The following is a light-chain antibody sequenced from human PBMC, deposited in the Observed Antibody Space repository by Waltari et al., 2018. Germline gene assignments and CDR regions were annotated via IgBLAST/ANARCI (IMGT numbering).Light chain of an antibody. V-gene: IGLV1-47*01. J-gene: IGLJ3*02. CDR3: ATWDVGLSAWM. CDR1: SSNIGSNL. CDR2: RDS. Sequence: QSVLTQPPSASGTPGQRVTMSCSGNSSNIGSNLVYWYQHLPGTAPKLLTYRDSHRPSGVPDRVSGSRSGNSASLAISGLRSDDEADYYCATWDVGLSAWMFGGGTKLTVL.